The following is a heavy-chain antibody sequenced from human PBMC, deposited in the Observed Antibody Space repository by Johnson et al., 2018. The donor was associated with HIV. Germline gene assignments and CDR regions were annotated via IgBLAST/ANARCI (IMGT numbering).Heavy chain of an antibody. CDR3: AKDLNSMIVEGGDAFDI. V-gene: IGHV3-33*06. CDR1: GFTFSSYG. CDR2: IWYDGSNK. Sequence: QVQLVESGGGVVQPGRSLRLSCAASGFTFSSYGMHWVRQAPGKGLEWVALIWYDGSNKYYADSVKGRFTISRDNSNNTLYLQMNSLRAEDTAVYYCAKDLNSMIVEGGDAFDIWGQGTMVTVSS. J-gene: IGHJ3*02. D-gene: IGHD3-22*01.